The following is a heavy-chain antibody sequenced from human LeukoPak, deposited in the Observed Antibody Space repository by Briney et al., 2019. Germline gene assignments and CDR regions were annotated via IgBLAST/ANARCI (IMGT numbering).Heavy chain of an antibody. CDR2: IRTKAYGGTT. CDR1: GFTFGDYA. J-gene: IGHJ4*02. CDR3: TRPQDYDSSGYYYYFDY. Sequence: QPGGSLRLSCAASGFTFGDYAMSWFRQAPGKGLEWVGFIRTKAYGGTTEYAASVKGRFTLSRDDSKSIAYLQMNSLKTEDTAVYYCTRPQDYDSSGYYYYFDYWGQGTLVTVSS. D-gene: IGHD3-22*01. V-gene: IGHV3-49*03.